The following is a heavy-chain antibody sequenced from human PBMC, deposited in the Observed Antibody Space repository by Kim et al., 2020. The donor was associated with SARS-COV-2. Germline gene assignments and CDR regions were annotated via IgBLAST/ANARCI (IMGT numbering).Heavy chain of an antibody. CDR3: ARAVRDGYRSFN. J-gene: IGHJ4*02. V-gene: IGHV3-21*01. Sequence: YADSVKGRFNISRDNDKNSLYLQMNSLRAEDTAVYYCARAVRDGYRSFNWGQGTLVTVSS. D-gene: IGHD5-12*01.